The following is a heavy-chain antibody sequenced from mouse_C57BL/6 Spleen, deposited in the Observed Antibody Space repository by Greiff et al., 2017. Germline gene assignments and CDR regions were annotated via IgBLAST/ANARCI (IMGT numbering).Heavy chain of an antibody. J-gene: IGHJ1*03. D-gene: IGHD1-1*01. CDR2: IYPRDGST. Sequence: VMLVESGPELVKPGASVKLSCKASGYTFTSYDINWVKQRPGQGLEWIGWIYPRDGSTKYNEKFKGKATLTVDTSSSTAYMELHSLTSEDSAVYFCARGTTVVASDWYFDVWGTGTTVTVSS. CDR3: ARGTTVVASDWYFDV. V-gene: IGHV1-85*01. CDR1: GYTFTSYD.